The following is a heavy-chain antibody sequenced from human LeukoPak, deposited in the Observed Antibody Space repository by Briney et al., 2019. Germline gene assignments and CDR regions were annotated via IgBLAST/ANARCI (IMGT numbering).Heavy chain of an antibody. V-gene: IGHV3-23*01. CDR3: AKVPHVVVVPAAPYFDY. J-gene: IGHJ4*02. Sequence: GGSLRLSCAASGFTFSSYAMSWVRQAPGKGLEWDSAISGSGGSTYYADSVKGRFTISRDNSKNTLYLQMNSLRAEDTAVYYCAKVPHVVVVPAAPYFDYWGQRTLVTVSS. CDR2: ISGSGGST. CDR1: GFTFSSYA. D-gene: IGHD2-2*01.